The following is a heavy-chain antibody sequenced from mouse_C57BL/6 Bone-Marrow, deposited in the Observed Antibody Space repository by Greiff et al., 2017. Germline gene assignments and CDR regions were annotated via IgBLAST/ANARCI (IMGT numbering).Heavy chain of an antibody. CDR1: GFTFSSYG. Sequence: EVKVEESGGDLVKPGGSLKLSCAASGFTFSSYGMSWVRQTPDKRLEWVATISSGGSYTSYPDSVKGRFTISRENAKNTLYLQMRSLKSEDTAMYYCARHYSHYYGSSFNWYFDVWGTGTTVTVSS. V-gene: IGHV5-6*02. D-gene: IGHD1-1*01. J-gene: IGHJ1*03. CDR3: ARHYSHYYGSSFNWYFDV. CDR2: ISSGGSYT.